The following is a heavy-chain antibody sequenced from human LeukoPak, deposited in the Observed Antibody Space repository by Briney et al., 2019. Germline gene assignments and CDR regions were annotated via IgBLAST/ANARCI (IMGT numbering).Heavy chain of an antibody. CDR1: GGSISSYY. Sequence: SETLSLTCTVSGGSISSYYWSWIRQPPGKGLEWIGNIYYSGSTNYNPSLKSRVTISVDTSKNQFSLKLSSVTAADTAVYYCARGPRGYSGYGLLRFDYWGQGTLVSVSS. J-gene: IGHJ4*02. V-gene: IGHV4-59*12. CDR3: ARGPRGYSGYGLLRFDY. CDR2: IYYSGST. D-gene: IGHD5-12*01.